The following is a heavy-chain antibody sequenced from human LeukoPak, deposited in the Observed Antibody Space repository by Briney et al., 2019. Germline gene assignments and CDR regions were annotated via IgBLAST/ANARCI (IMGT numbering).Heavy chain of an antibody. CDR2: IYASGTT. CDR3: ARQYGGNSPFDY. CDR1: GGSISSFY. Sequence: PSETLSLTCTVSGGSISSFYWSWIRQPAGKGLEWIGRIYASGTTNYNPSLKSRVTMSVDTSKMQSSLKLSSMTAADTAVYYCARQYGGNSPFDYWGQGTLVTVSS. D-gene: IGHD4-23*01. V-gene: IGHV4-4*07. J-gene: IGHJ4*02.